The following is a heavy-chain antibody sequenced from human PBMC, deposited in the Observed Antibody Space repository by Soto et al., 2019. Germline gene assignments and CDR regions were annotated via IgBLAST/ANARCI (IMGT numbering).Heavy chain of an antibody. V-gene: IGHV4-4*02. CDR2: VHHSGRT. J-gene: IGHJ4*02. CDR1: SRTMSRSHS. CDR3: ARSEATVLDN. D-gene: IGHD4-17*01. Sequence: TPSLPCTHSSRTMSRSHSLNWVRQPPGKGLEWIGEVHHSGRTNYNPSLKSRVTISVDKSKNHFSLKLSSVTSADTAVYYCARSEATVLDNWGQGTLVTVSS.